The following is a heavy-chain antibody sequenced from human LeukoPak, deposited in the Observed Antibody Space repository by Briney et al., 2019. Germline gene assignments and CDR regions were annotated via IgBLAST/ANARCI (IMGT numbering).Heavy chain of an antibody. V-gene: IGHV3-48*01. CDR1: GFTFSNYH. Sequence: GGSLRLSCAASGFTFSNYHMNWVRQAPGKGLEWVSYISSSSNLIYYKDSVKGRFTISRDNAKNSLFLQMNSLRAEDTAVYYCARRSVAGSLDYWGQGTLVTVSS. J-gene: IGHJ4*02. CDR2: ISSSSNLI. D-gene: IGHD6-19*01. CDR3: ARRSVAGSLDY.